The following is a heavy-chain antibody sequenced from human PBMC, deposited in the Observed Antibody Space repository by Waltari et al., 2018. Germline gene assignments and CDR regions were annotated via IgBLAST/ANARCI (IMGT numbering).Heavy chain of an antibody. CDR2: IKSKTDGGTT. Sequence: EVQLVESGGGLVKPGGSLRLSCAASGFTFTNAWMNWVRQAPGKGLEWVGLIKSKTDGGTTDYAAPVKGRFTISRDDSKNTLYLQMNSLKTDDTAVYYCTTLGYRSGWSFDYWGQGTLVTVSS. CDR3: TTLGYRSGWSFDY. J-gene: IGHJ4*02. V-gene: IGHV3-15*07. D-gene: IGHD6-19*01. CDR1: GFTFTNAW.